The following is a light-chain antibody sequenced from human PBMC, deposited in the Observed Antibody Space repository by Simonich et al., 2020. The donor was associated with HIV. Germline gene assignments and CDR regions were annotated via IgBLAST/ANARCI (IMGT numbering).Light chain of an antibody. CDR2: DDS. CDR1: NIGSKS. Sequence: SYVLTQPPSVSVAPGKTARITCGGNNIGSKSVPWYQQKPGRAPGLVVYDDSARPTGSPERFPGSNSGNTATLTISRGEAGDEADYYCQVWDSSSDHWVFGGGTKLTVL. CDR3: QVWDSSSDHWV. V-gene: IGLV3-21*03. J-gene: IGLJ3*02.